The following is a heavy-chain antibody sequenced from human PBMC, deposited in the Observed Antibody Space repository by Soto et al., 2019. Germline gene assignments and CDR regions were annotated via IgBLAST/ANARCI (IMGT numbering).Heavy chain of an antibody. CDR1: GCIISDYG. J-gene: IGHJ4*02. CDR3: TSDPFPTVTTFLRYGPY. V-gene: IGHV3-30*03. Sequence: GGSLRLWWGAAGCIISDYGMSWVIKDPGKGLEWVAGTSYDGSRKYYADSVKGRFTISRDDSKNTLYLQMNSLKTEDTAVYYCTSDPFPTVTTFLRYGPYWGQGTLVTVSS. D-gene: IGHD4-4*01. CDR2: TSYDGSRK.